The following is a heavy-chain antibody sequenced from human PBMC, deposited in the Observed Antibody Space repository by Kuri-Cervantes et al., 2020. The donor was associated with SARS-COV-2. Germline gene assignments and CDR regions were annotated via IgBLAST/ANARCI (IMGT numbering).Heavy chain of an antibody. CDR2: IYTSGST. V-gene: IGHV4-61*02. CDR3: ARDPNANHNNWFDP. Sequence: SETLSLTCTVSGGSISSGSYYWSWIRQPAGKGLEWIGRIYTSGSTNYNPSLKSRVTMSVDTSKNQFSLKLSSVTAADTAVYYCARDPNANHNNWFDPWGQGTLVTVSS. D-gene: IGHD1-14*01. J-gene: IGHJ5*02. CDR1: GGSISSGSYY.